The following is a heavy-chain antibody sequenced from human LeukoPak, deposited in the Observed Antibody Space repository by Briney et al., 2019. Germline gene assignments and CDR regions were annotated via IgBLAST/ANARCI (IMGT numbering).Heavy chain of an antibody. Sequence: PGGSLRLSCAASGFTFSTYWMSWVRQAPGKGLEWVANIKQDGSEKYYVDSAKGRFTISRDNAKNSLYLQMNSLRAEDTAVYYCASGTLLFGSGRFYMDVWGKGTTVTISS. J-gene: IGHJ6*03. V-gene: IGHV3-7*01. CDR2: IKQDGSEK. CDR3: ASGTLLFGSGRFYMDV. D-gene: IGHD3-10*01. CDR1: GFTFSTYW.